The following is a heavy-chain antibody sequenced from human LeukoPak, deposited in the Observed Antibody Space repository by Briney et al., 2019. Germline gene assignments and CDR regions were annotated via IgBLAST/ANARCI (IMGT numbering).Heavy chain of an antibody. V-gene: IGHV3-23*01. CDR1: GFTFSSYA. D-gene: IGHD3-22*01. J-gene: IGHJ4*02. CDR3: VRDPYESSQGGDY. Sequence: GGSLNLSCAASGFTFSSYAMSWVRQAPGKGLEWVSVISGSGSSTSYADSVKGRFTISRDKAKNTLYLQMTSLRAEDTAVYYCVRDPYESSQGGDYWGQGTLVTVTS. CDR2: ISGSGSST.